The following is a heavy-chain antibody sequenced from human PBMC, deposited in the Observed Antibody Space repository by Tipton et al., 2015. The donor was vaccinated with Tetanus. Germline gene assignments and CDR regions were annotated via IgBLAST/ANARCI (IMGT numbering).Heavy chain of an antibody. V-gene: IGHV1-3*01. J-gene: IGHJ3*02. CDR3: ARLGYCSGGSCYFEGYAFDI. D-gene: IGHD2-15*01. Sequence: QVQLVQSGAEVKKPGASVKVSCKASGYTFTSYAMHWVRQAPGQRLEWMGWINAGNGNTQYSQKFQGRVTITRDTSASTAYMELSSLRSEDTAVYYCARLGYCSGGSCYFEGYAFDIWGQGTMVTVSS. CDR1: GYTFTSYA. CDR2: INAGNGNT.